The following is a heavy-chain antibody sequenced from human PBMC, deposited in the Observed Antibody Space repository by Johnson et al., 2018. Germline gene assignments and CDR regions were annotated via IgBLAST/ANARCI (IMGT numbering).Heavy chain of an antibody. CDR1: GFTFSSYA. D-gene: IGHD3-10*01. CDR2: ISYDGSNK. V-gene: IGHV3-30-3*01. CDR3: AILSFYYGSGSYYKHPIRMDV. Sequence: QVQLVQSGGGVVQPGRSLRLSCAASGFTFSSYAMHWVRQAPGKGLEWVAVISYDGSNKYYADSVKGRFTISRDNSKNTLYLQMNSLRAEDTAVYYCAILSFYYGSGSYYKHPIRMDVWGKGTTVTVSS. J-gene: IGHJ6*04.